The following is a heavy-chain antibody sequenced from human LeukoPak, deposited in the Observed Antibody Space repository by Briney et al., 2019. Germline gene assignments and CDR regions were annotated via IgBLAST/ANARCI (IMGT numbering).Heavy chain of an antibody. CDR2: ISNSGSYI. CDR1: GFTFSFYV. CDR3: AREDHSNYNY. V-gene: IGHV3-21*01. D-gene: IGHD4-11*01. Sequence: GGSLRLSCAASGFTFSFYVMNWVRQAPGKGLEWVSSISNSGSYIYYADSVKGRFTISRDNAKNSLYLQMNSLRAEDTAVYYCAREDHSNYNYWGQGTLVTVSS. J-gene: IGHJ4*02.